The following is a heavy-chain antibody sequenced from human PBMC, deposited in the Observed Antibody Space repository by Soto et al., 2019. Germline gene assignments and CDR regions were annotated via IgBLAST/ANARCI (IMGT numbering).Heavy chain of an antibody. Sequence: PGESLKISCKGSGYSFTSYWIGWVRQMPGKGLEWMGIIYLGDSDTRYSPSFQGQVTISADKSISTAYLQWSSLKASDTAMHYCARQTYCSSTSCYTVDSWGQGTLVTVSS. J-gene: IGHJ4*02. D-gene: IGHD2-2*02. CDR3: ARQTYCSSTSCYTVDS. V-gene: IGHV5-51*01. CDR1: GYSFTSYW. CDR2: IYLGDSDT.